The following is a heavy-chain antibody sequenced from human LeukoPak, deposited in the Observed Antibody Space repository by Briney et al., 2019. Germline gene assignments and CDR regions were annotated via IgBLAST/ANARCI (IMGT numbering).Heavy chain of an antibody. CDR2: ISAYNGNT. CDR1: GYTFTSYG. Sequence: ASVKVSCKASGYTFTSYGISWVRQAPGQGLEWMGWISAYNGNTNYAQKLQGRVTMTTDTSTSTAYMELRSLRSDDTAVYYCARDSYYYGSDNWFDPWGQGTLVTVSS. V-gene: IGHV1-18*01. CDR3: ARDSYYYGSDNWFDP. J-gene: IGHJ5*02. D-gene: IGHD3-10*01.